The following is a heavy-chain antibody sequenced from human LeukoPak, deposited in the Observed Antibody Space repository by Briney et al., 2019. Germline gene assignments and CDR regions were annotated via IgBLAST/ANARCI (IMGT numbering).Heavy chain of an antibody. Sequence: PSETLSLTCAVSGYSISSGYYWGWIRQPPGKGLEWIGSIYHSGSTYYNPSLKSRVTISVDTSKNQFSLKLSSVTAADTAVYYCARQNSYYDFWSGYYWRAIGDVGGRYYFDYWAREPWSPSPQ. CDR3: ARQNSYYDFWSGYYWRAIGDVGGRYYFDY. D-gene: IGHD3-3*01. V-gene: IGHV4-38-2*01. CDR2: IYHSGST. J-gene: IGHJ4*02. CDR1: GYSISSGYY.